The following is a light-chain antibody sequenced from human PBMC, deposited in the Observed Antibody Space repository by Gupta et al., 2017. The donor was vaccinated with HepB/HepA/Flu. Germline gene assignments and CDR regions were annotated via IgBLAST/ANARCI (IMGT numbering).Light chain of an antibody. CDR1: TSNIGSNY. CDR3: ASWDDSLSGWV. CDR2: RSD. Sequence: QSVLTQPPSASGTPAQRVTISCSGSTSNIGSNYVYWYQQLPGTAPKLLIYRSDKRPSGVPDRFSGSKSGTSASLAIXGXRSGDEXDYYCASWDDSLSGWVFGGGTKVTVL. J-gene: IGLJ3*02. V-gene: IGLV1-47*01.